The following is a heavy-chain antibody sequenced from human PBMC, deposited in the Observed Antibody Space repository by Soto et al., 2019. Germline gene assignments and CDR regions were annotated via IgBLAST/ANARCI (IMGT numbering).Heavy chain of an antibody. Sequence: QVQLVQSGAEVKKPGSSVKVSCKASGGTFSSYTISWVRQAPGQGLEWMGRIIPILGIANYAQKFQGRVTITAANXXSXGXXELSSLGSEDTAVYYCARDSALYYYGSGSYSWFDPWGQGTLVTVSS. J-gene: IGHJ5*02. CDR3: ARDSALYYYGSGSYSWFDP. CDR1: GGTFSSYT. V-gene: IGHV1-69*08. D-gene: IGHD3-10*01. CDR2: IIPILGIA.